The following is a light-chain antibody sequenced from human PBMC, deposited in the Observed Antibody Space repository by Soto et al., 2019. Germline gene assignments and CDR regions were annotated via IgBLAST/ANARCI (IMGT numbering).Light chain of an antibody. CDR1: RTISTW. CDR2: DAS. Sequence: DIQMTQSPSTLSASVGDRVTITCRASRTISTWLAWYQQKQGKAPKLLIYDASSLESGVPSRFSGSGSGTEFTLTISSLQPDDFATYYCQQYNSYSVWTFGQGTKVDIK. J-gene: IGKJ1*01. V-gene: IGKV1-5*01. CDR3: QQYNSYSVWT.